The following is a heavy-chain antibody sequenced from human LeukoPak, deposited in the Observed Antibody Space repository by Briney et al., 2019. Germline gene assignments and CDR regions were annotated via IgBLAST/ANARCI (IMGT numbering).Heavy chain of an antibody. Sequence: GSLRPSCAASGFTFSSYAMSWIRQPPGKGLEWIGEINHSGSTNYNPSLKSRVTISVDTSKNQFSLKLSSVTAADTAVYYCAIHSPAAAVDYFDYWGQGTLVTVSS. CDR2: INHSGST. D-gene: IGHD6-13*01. CDR3: AIHSPAAAVDYFDY. V-gene: IGHV4-34*08. J-gene: IGHJ4*02. CDR1: GFTFSSYA.